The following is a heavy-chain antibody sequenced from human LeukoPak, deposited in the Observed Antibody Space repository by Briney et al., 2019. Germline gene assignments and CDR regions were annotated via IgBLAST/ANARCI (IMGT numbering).Heavy chain of an antibody. V-gene: IGHV4-34*01. CDR3: ARGYSSSWNWFDP. J-gene: IGHJ5*02. D-gene: IGHD6-13*01. CDR2: INHSGST. Sequence: SETLSLNCAVYGGSFSGYYWSWIRQPPGKGLEWIGEINHSGSTNYNPSLKSRVTISVDTSKNQFSLKLSSVTAADTAVYYCARGYSSSWNWFDPWGQGTLVTVSS. CDR1: GGSFSGYY.